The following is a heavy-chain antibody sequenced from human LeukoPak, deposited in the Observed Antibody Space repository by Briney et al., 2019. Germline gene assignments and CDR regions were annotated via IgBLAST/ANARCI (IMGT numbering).Heavy chain of an antibody. Sequence: PSETLSLTCDVSGGSIRSYYWGWVRQPAGKGLEWIGRIYTTGTTNFNPSLKSRLTMSVDTSKNQFSLKLTSVTAADTAVYFCARQGYTSSYYFLDFWRQGTLVTVSS. CDR3: ARQGYTSSYYFLDF. J-gene: IGHJ4*02. CDR1: GGSIRSYY. D-gene: IGHD2/OR15-2a*01. CDR2: IYTTGTT. V-gene: IGHV4-4*07.